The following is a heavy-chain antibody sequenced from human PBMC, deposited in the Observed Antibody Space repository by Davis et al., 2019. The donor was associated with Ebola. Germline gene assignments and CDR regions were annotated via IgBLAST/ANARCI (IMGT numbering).Heavy chain of an antibody. CDR1: GFTFSNYW. Sequence: PGGSLRLSCAAPGFTFSNYWMSWVRQAPGKGLEWASGLSGSGGSTYYADSVKGRFTISRDNSKNTLYLQMSSLRVEDTAVYYCAKDWYDSKTYWGQGTLVTVSS. D-gene: IGHD3-22*01. CDR3: AKDWYDSKTY. J-gene: IGHJ4*02. CDR2: LSGSGGST. V-gene: IGHV3-23*01.